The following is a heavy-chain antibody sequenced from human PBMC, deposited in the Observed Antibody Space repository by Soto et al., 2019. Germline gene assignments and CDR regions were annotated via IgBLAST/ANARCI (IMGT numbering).Heavy chain of an antibody. CDR3: ARDPTIGIVATDYYYYYGMDV. Sequence: PSETLSLTCTVSGGSISSYYWSWIRQPPGKGLEWIGYIYYSGSTNYNPSHKSRVTISVDTSKNQFSLKLSSVTAADTAVYYCARDPTIGIVATDYYYYYGMDVWGQGTTVT. J-gene: IGHJ6*02. D-gene: IGHD5-12*01. CDR1: GGSISSYY. V-gene: IGHV4-59*01. CDR2: IYYSGST.